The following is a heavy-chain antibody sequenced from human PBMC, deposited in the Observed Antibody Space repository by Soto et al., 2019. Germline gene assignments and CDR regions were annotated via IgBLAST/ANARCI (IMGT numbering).Heavy chain of an antibody. CDR2: TSFDGSSK. CDR3: ARTVGGYNFQTMDY. CDR1: GFTFSSYG. D-gene: IGHD5-12*01. V-gene: IGHV3-30-3*01. Sequence: QVQLVESGGGVVQPGRSLRLSCAASGFTFSSYGMHWVRQAPGKGLEWVEVTSFDGSSKYNAASVTGRFTISRDNSQNTLYLQINSLRPDDSAVYYCARTVGGYNFQTMDYWGQGNLVTVSS. J-gene: IGHJ4*02.